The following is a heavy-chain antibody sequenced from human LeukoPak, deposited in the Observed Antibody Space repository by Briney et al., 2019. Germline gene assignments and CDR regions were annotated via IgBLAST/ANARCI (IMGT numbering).Heavy chain of an antibody. CDR2: IKQDGSEK. V-gene: IGHV3-7*01. CDR1: GFTFSSYW. CDR3: ARVNPLMAPGALDV. J-gene: IGHJ3*01. Sequence: GGSLRLSCAASGFTFSSYWMTWVRQAPGKGLAWVANIKQDGSEKYYVDSVKGRFTISRDNAKNSLYLQMNSLRAEDTAMYYCARVNPLMAPGALDVWGQGTMVAVSS. D-gene: IGHD2-8*01.